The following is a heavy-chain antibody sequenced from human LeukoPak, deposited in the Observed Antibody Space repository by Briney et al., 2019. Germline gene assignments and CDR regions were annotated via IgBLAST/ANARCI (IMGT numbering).Heavy chain of an antibody. CDR2: ISGSGGST. J-gene: IGHJ4*02. D-gene: IGHD4-17*01. CDR1: GFTFSSYA. CDR3: AKDYGDYEDYFDY. V-gene: IGHV3-23*01. Sequence: HPGVSLRLSCAASGFTFSSYAMSWVRQAPGKGLEWVSAISGSGGSTYYADSVKGRFTISRDNSKNTLYLQMNSLRAEDTAVYYCAKDYGDYEDYFDYWGQGTLVTVSS.